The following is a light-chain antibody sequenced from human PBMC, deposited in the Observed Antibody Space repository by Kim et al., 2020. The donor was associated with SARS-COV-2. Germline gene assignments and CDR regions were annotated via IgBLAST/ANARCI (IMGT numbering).Light chain of an antibody. CDR3: SSYAGSNKLV. CDR2: EVS. J-gene: IGLJ2*01. V-gene: IGLV2-8*01. Sequence: GQSVTVSCTGTSSDVGGYNYVSWYQQQPGKAPKLMIYEVSKRPSGVPDRFSGSKSGNTASLTVSGLQAEDEADYYCSSYAGSNKLVFGGGTQLTVL. CDR1: SSDVGGYNY.